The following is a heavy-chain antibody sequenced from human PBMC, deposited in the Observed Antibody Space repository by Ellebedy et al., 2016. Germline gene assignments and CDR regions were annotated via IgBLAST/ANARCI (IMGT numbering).Heavy chain of an antibody. V-gene: IGHV4-61*01. CDR3: ARDFPGVSAMWH. CDR2: IYYSGST. Sequence: SETLSLXXSVSGYSISSGFNWAWIRQSPGKGLEWIGYIYYSGSTKYNPSLKSRVTISLDTSKNQFSLKVSSVTAADTAVYYCARDFPGVSAMWHWGQGTLVTVSS. CDR1: GYSISSGFN. D-gene: IGHD2-21*02. J-gene: IGHJ4*02.